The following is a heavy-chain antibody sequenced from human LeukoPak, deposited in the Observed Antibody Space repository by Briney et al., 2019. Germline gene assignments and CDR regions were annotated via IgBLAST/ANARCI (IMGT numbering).Heavy chain of an antibody. CDR1: GGSISSSSYY. D-gene: IGHD5-12*01. V-gene: IGHV4-39*07. J-gene: IGHJ4*02. CDR2: IYYSGST. CDR3: ASCSGYDYYYFDY. Sequence: PSETLSLTCTVSGGSISSSSYYWGWICQPPGKGLEWIGSIYYSGSTYYNPSLKSRVTISVDTSKNQFSLKLSSVTAADTAVYYCASCSGYDYYYFDYWGQGTLVTVSS.